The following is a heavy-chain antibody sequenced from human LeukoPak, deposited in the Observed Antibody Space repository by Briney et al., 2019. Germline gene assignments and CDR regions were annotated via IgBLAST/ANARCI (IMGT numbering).Heavy chain of an antibody. CDR3: AREAVAGCSSTSCYLDAFDI. Sequence: SVKVSCKASGGTFSSYAISWVRQAPGQGLEWMGGIIPIFGTANYAQKFQGRVTITTDESTSTAYMELSSLRSEDTAVYYCAREAVAGCSSTSCYLDAFDIWGQGTMVTVSS. V-gene: IGHV1-69*05. D-gene: IGHD2-2*01. CDR1: GGTFSSYA. J-gene: IGHJ3*02. CDR2: IIPIFGTA.